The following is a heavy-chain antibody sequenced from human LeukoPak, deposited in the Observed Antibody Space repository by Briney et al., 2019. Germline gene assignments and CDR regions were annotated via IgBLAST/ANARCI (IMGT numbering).Heavy chain of an antibody. Sequence: ASVKVSCKASGGTLSSYAISWVRQAPGQGLEWMGGIIPIFGTANYAQKFQGRVTITTDESTSTAYMELSSLRSEDTAVYYCARVKTIALGGYYFDYWGQGTLVTVSS. CDR3: ARVKTIALGGYYFDY. J-gene: IGHJ4*02. V-gene: IGHV1-69*05. CDR1: GGTLSSYA. CDR2: IIPIFGTA. D-gene: IGHD3-16*01.